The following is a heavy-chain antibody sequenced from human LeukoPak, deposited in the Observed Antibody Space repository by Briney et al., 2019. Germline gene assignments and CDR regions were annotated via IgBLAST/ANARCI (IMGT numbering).Heavy chain of an antibody. D-gene: IGHD1-26*01. V-gene: IGHV3-23*01. Sequence: GGSLRLSCAASGFTFSSYAMSWVRQAPGKGLEWVSAISGSGGSTYYADSVKGRFTISRGNSKNTLYLQMNSLRAEDTAVYYCAKGNRVGATQRPSSFDYWGQGTLVTVSS. J-gene: IGHJ4*02. CDR3: AKGNRVGATQRPSSFDY. CDR1: GFTFSSYA. CDR2: ISGSGGST.